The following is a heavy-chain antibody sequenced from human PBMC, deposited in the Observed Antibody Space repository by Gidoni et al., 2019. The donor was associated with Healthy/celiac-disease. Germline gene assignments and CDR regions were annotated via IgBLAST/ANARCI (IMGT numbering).Heavy chain of an antibody. J-gene: IGHJ4*02. CDR3: ARLNYVWGSYRYTFFDY. Sequence: EVQLVESGGGLAQPGGSLRLSCAASGFTFSSYWMSWVRQAPGKGLEWVANIKQDGSEKYYVDSVKGRFTISRDNAKNSLYLQMNSLRAEDTAVYYCARLNYVWGSYRYTFFDYWGQGTLVTVSS. CDR1: GFTFSSYW. V-gene: IGHV3-7*01. CDR2: IKQDGSEK. D-gene: IGHD3-16*02.